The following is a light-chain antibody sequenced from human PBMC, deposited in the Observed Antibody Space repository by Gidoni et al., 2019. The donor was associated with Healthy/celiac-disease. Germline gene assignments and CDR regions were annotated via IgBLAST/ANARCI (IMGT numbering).Light chain of an antibody. CDR2: EVS. Sequence: QSALTQPVPVSGSPGQSITISCTGTSSDVGGYNSVSWYQQHPGKAPKLMIYEVSNRPSGVSNRFSGSKSGNTASLTISGLQAEDEADYYCSSYTSSSTLVFGGGTKLTVL. V-gene: IGLV2-14*01. J-gene: IGLJ2*01. CDR3: SSYTSSSTLV. CDR1: SSDVGGYNS.